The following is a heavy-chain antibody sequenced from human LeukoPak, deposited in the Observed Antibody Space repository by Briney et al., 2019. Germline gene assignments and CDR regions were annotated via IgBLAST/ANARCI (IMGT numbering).Heavy chain of an antibody. Sequence: PGGSLRLSCVASGFSFNNYRMIWVRQAPGKGLEWVANIKQDGSEKQYVDSVKGRFAISRDNAKKSLYLQINTLRAEDTAVYYCVRGPHISATSYWGQGTLVTVSS. CDR3: VRGPHISATSY. J-gene: IGHJ4*02. CDR2: IKQDGSEK. D-gene: IGHD6-25*01. CDR1: GFSFNNYR. V-gene: IGHV3-7*03.